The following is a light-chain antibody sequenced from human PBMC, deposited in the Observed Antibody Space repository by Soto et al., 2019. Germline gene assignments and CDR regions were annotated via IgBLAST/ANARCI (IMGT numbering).Light chain of an antibody. Sequence: QSVLTQPPSVSDAPRQRVTISCSGSSSNIGNNAVNWYQQLPGKAPKLLIYYDDLLPSGVSDRFSGSKSGTSASLAISGLLSEDEADYYCAAWDDTLRGVVFGGGTQLTVL. J-gene: IGLJ2*01. CDR3: AAWDDTLRGVV. CDR2: YDD. CDR1: SSNIGNNA. V-gene: IGLV1-36*01.